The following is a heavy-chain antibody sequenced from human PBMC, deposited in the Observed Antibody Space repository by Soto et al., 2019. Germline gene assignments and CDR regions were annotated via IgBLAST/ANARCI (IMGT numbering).Heavy chain of an antibody. D-gene: IGHD6-6*01. Sequence: SETLSLTCTVSGGSISSHYWTWIWIRQLPGRGLEWVGYIYDSVKTKYNPSLKSRVTISVDTSKNQFSLKLSSVTAADTAVYYCARTYSSSSLGDWFDPWGQGTLVTVS. J-gene: IGHJ5*02. CDR2: IYDSVKT. V-gene: IGHV4-59*11. CDR1: GGSISSHY. CDR3: ARTYSSSSLGDWFDP.